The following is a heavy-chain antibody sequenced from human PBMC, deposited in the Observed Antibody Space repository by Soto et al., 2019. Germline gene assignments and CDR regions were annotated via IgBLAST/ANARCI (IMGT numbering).Heavy chain of an antibody. CDR1: GFSFSSYA. D-gene: IGHD6-19*01. Sequence: PGGSLRLSCAASGFSFSSYAMTWVRQAPGKGLEWVSGISGSGGTTYYADSVKGRFTISRDSSKNTVYLQMNSLRAEDTAVYYCAKSISVRATPSQYFQHWGQGTLVTVSS. V-gene: IGHV3-23*01. CDR2: ISGSGGTT. CDR3: AKSISVRATPSQYFQH. J-gene: IGHJ1*01.